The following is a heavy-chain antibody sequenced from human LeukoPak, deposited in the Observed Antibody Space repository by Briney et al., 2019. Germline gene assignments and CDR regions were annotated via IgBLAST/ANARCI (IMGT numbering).Heavy chain of an antibody. CDR3: ARGQRGCFDY. D-gene: IGHD3-10*01. V-gene: IGHV4-31*03. Sequence: SQTLSLTCTVSGGSISSGGYYWSWIRQHPGKGLEWIGYINYSGSTYYNPPLKSRVTISVDTSKNQFSLKLSSVTAADTAVYYCARGQRGCFDYWGQGTLVTVSS. CDR2: INYSGST. J-gene: IGHJ4*02. CDR1: GGSISSGGYY.